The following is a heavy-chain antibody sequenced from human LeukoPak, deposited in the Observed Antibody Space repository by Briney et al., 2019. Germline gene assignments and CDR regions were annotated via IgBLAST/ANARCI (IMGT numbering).Heavy chain of an antibody. CDR2: GSESGST. J-gene: IGHJ5*02. CDR1: GGSISSYY. D-gene: IGHD3-3*01. V-gene: IGHV4-34*01. CDR3: AKNGQSGFPFDP. Sequence: PSETLSLTCTVYGGSISSYYWSWIRQPPGKGLEWMGEGSESGSTKLNPSLKSRATITADTSKNQFTLKLNSVTAADTAVYYCAKNGQSGFPFDPWGQGTLVTVSS.